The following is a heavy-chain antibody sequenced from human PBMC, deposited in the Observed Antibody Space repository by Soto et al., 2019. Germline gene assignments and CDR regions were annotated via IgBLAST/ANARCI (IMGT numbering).Heavy chain of an antibody. J-gene: IGHJ4*02. CDR2: IIPIFGTA. CDR3: ARDGGVYDYRPFDY. D-gene: IGHD4-4*01. V-gene: IGHV1-69*12. Sequence: QVQLVQSGAEVKKPGSSVKVSCKASGGTFSSYAISWVRQAPGQGLEWMGGIIPIFGTANYAQKFQGRVTITAYESTSTAYMEPSSLRSEDTAVYYCARDGGVYDYRPFDYWGQGTLVTVSS. CDR1: GGTFSSYA.